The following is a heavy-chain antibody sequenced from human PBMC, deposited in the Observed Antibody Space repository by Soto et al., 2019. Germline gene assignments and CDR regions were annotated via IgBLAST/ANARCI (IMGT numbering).Heavy chain of an antibody. D-gene: IGHD1-26*01. V-gene: IGHV4-61*01. CDR1: GGSVSSGSYY. CDR2: VFHSGST. Sequence: SETLSLTCTVSGGSVSSGSYYWSWIRQPPGEGLEWIGWVFHSGSTKYNASLKSRVTISVDRSKNQFSLNLSYVTAADTAVYYCARDSGGRYDYWGQGTLVTVSS. J-gene: IGHJ4*02. CDR3: ARDSGGRYDY.